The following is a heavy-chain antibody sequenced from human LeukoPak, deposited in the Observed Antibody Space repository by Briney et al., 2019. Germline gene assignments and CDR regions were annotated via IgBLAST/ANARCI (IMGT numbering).Heavy chain of an antibody. CDR2: IYSDGNT. V-gene: IGHV3-53*01. CDR3: AKTYYFGRNYYDSSGYYFDY. Sequence: PGGSLRLSCAASGFTVSNNRLSWVRQAPGMGLEWVSTIYSDGNTYYPDSVKGRFTISRDNSKNTLYLQMNSLRAEDTAVYYCAKTYYFGRNYYDSSGYYFDYWGQGTLVTVSS. D-gene: IGHD3-22*01. J-gene: IGHJ4*02. CDR1: GFTVSNNR.